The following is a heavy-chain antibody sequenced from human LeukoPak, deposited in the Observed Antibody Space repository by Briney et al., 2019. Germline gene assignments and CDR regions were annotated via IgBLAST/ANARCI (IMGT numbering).Heavy chain of an antibody. D-gene: IGHD6-19*01. J-gene: IGHJ4*02. V-gene: IGHV3-74*01. CDR1: GFTFSSYW. CDR2: INSDGSST. Sequence: PGGSLRLSCAASGFTFSSYWMHWVRQAPGKGLVWVSRINSDGSSTSYADSVKGRFTISRDNAKNTLYLQMNSLRAEDTAVYYCARDQGAYSSGGGSDYWGQGTLVTVSS. CDR3: ARDQGAYSSGGGSDY.